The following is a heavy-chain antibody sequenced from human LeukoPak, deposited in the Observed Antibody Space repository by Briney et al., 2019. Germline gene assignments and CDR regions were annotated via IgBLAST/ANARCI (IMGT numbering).Heavy chain of an antibody. CDR1: GGSISSSSYY. CDR3: ARRAWFGPRFDY. D-gene: IGHD3-10*01. CDR2: IYYSGST. V-gene: IGHV4-39*01. J-gene: IGHJ4*02. Sequence: PSETLSLTCTVSGGSISSSSYYWGWIRQPPGKGLEWIGSIYYSGSTYYNPSLKSRVTISVDTSKNQLSLKLSSVTAADTAVYYCARRAWFGPRFDYWGQGTLVTVSS.